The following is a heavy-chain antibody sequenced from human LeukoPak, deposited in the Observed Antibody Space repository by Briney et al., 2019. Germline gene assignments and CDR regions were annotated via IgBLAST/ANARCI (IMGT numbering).Heavy chain of an antibody. D-gene: IGHD2-21*02. V-gene: IGHV3-33*06. Sequence: PGGSLRLSCAASGFTFSSYGMHWVRQAPGKGLEWVAVIWYDGSNKYYADSVKGRFTISRDNSKNTLYLQMNSLRAEDTAVYYCAKAVVTAVSFDYWGQGTLVTVSS. CDR3: AKAVVTAVSFDY. J-gene: IGHJ4*02. CDR1: GFTFSSYG. CDR2: IWYDGSNK.